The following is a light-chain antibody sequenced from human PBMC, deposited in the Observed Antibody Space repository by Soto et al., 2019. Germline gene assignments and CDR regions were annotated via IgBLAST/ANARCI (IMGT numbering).Light chain of an antibody. CDR1: QSVSSN. CDR3: QQYSAWPLT. J-gene: IGKJ4*01. CDR2: GAS. V-gene: IGKV3-15*01. Sequence: EIVMTQSPATLSVSPGERATLFCRASQSVSSNFLAWYQQKPGQAPRLLIHGASPRATGIPARFSGSGSGTEFTLTISSLQSEDFAVYYCQQYSAWPLTFGGGTKVEIK.